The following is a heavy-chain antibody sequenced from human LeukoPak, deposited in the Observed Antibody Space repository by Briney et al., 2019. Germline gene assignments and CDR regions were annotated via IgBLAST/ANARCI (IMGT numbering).Heavy chain of an antibody. CDR3: ARDYYGSYDMDV. CDR2: ISSSGTTI. J-gene: IGHJ6*04. CDR1: GFTFSTYE. D-gene: IGHD3-10*01. Sequence: PGGSLRLSCAASGFTFSTYEMNWVRQAPGKGLEWVSCISSSGTTIYYADSVKGRFTISRDNAKNSLYLQMNSLRAEDTAVYYCARDYYGSYDMDVWGKGTTVTASS. V-gene: IGHV3-48*03.